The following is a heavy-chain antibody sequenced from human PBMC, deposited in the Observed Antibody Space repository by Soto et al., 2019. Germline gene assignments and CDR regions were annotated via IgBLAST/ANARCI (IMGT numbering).Heavy chain of an antibody. J-gene: IGHJ4*02. Sequence: SQTRSLTCSVAGSSISSSSYYCGWPRQPPGKGLERIGSIYFGGNSYPTPSRKSRVTISVATSMNRFYLRVSSVTAAATAVYDCARHRVKSYGYGDHWGQGSLVTVSS. D-gene: IGHD5-18*01. CDR1: GSSISSSSYY. CDR2: IYFGGNS. V-gene: IGHV4-39*01. CDR3: ARHRVKSYGYGDH.